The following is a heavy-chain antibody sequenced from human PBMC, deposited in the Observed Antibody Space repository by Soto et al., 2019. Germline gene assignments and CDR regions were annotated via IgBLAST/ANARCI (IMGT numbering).Heavy chain of an antibody. Sequence: PGGSLRLSCAASGFTFSSYGMHWVRQAPGKGLEWVAVISYDGSNKYYADSVKGRFTISRDNSKNTLYLQMNSLRAEDTAVYYCAKGAGEQLWLPHYYYYGMDVWGQGTTVTVSS. CDR2: ISYDGSNK. D-gene: IGHD5-18*01. J-gene: IGHJ6*02. CDR1: GFTFSSYG. CDR3: AKGAGEQLWLPHYYYYGMDV. V-gene: IGHV3-30*18.